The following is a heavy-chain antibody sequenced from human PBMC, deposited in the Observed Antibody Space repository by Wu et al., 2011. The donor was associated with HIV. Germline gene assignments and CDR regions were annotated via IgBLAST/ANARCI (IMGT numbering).Heavy chain of an antibody. CDR2: INPNSDGT. CDR3: ARERGYYGSGSYYDLGSWFDP. CDR1: GYTFTGYY. J-gene: IGHJ5*02. Sequence: QVQLVQSGADVKKPGASVKVSCKASGYTFTGYYMYWVRQAPGQGLEWMGWINPNSDGTNYAQKFQGRVTMTRDTSISTAYMELSRLRSDDTAVYYCARERGYYGSGSYYDLGSWFDPWGQGTLVTVSS. D-gene: IGHD3-10*01. V-gene: IGHV1-2*02.